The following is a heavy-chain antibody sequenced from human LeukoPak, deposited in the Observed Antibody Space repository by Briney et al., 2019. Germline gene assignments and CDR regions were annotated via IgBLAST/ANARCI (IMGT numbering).Heavy chain of an antibody. Sequence: PGGSLRLSCAASGFSVSSNFMSWVRQPPGKRPEWVSVIYSGGSTYYADSVKGRFTISRDNSRNTLYLQMNSLRAEDTAVYYCARLEDWNYVSYYYYGMDVWGQGTTVTVSS. J-gene: IGHJ6*02. V-gene: IGHV3-66*01. CDR1: GFSVSSNF. CDR3: ARLEDWNYVSYYYYGMDV. CDR2: IYSGGST. D-gene: IGHD1-7*01.